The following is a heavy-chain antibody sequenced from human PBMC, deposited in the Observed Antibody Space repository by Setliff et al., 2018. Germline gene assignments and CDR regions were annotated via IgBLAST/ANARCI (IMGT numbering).Heavy chain of an antibody. J-gene: IGHJ4*02. CDR2: IYSSGNT. CDR1: GDSIRSSRYY. V-gene: IGHV4-39*07. Sequence: PSETLSLTCTVSGDSIRSSRYYWGWIRQPPGKGLEWIGSIYSSGNTYYNPSLQSRLTMSVDTSNNQFSLKLNSVTADDAAVYYCARHLWGRWMATSSDYFDYWGQGSLVTVSS. D-gene: IGHD5-12*01. CDR3: ARHLWGRWMATSSDYFDY.